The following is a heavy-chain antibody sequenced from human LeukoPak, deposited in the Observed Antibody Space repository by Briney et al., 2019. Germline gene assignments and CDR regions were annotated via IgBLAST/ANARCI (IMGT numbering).Heavy chain of an antibody. D-gene: IGHD1-1*01. J-gene: IGHJ5*01. Sequence: PGESLKISCKGSGYSFTSYWIGWVRQMPGKGLEWMGIIYPGDSDTRYSPSFQGQVTISADKSIGTAYLQWNSLKASDTAIYYCARKNRTPLRNNWFDSWGQGTLVTVSS. CDR2: IYPGDSDT. V-gene: IGHV5-51*01. CDR3: ARKNRTPLRNNWFDS. CDR1: GYSFTSYW.